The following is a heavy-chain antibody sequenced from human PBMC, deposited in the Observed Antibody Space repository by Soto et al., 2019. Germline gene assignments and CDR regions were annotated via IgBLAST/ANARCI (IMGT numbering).Heavy chain of an antibody. D-gene: IGHD2-15*01. J-gene: IGHJ6*02. V-gene: IGHV1-8*01. CDR1: GYTFTSYD. CDR3: ARPSGGPYYYGMDV. CDR2: MNPNSGNT. Sequence: QVQLVQSGAEVKKPGASVKVSCKASGYTFTSYDINWVRQATGQGLEWMGWMNPNSGNTASAQKFQSRVTVTRTTSRIAGYMELSSLRSEGTAVYYGARPSGGPYYYGMDVWGPGTAVTVSS.